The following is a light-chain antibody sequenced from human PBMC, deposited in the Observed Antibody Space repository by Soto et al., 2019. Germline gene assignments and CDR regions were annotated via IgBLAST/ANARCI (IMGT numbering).Light chain of an antibody. J-gene: IGKJ1*01. CDR2: GAS. V-gene: IGKV1-5*01. CDR3: QHYNSYSEA. Sequence: DIPMTQSPSTLSASVGDRVTITCRASQSISSWLAWYQQKPGKAPKLLIYGASTLESGVPSRFSGSGSGTDFTLTISSLQPDDFATYYCQHYNSYSEAFGQGTKVELK. CDR1: QSISSW.